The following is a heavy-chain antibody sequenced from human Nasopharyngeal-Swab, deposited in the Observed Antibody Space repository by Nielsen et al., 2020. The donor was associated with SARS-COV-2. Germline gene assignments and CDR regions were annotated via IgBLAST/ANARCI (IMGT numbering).Heavy chain of an antibody. CDR3: AREERGVTLEGGYYYYGMDV. V-gene: IGHV7-4-1*02. CDR1: GYTFTSYA. D-gene: IGHD3-10*01. CDR2: MNTNTGNQ. Sequence: ASVKVSCKASGYTFTSYAMNWVRQAPGQGLEWMGWMNTNTGNQSSAQDFTGRFVFSLDTSVSTAYLQISSLKAEDTAVYSCAREERGVTLEGGYYYYGMDVWGQGTTVTVSS. J-gene: IGHJ6*02.